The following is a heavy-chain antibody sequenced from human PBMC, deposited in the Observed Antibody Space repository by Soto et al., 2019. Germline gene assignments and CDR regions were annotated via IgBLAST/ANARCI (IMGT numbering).Heavy chain of an antibody. V-gene: IGHV3-7*04. J-gene: IGHJ4*02. D-gene: IGHD1-26*01. CDR3: AGGVGDAF. Sequence: EVHLVESGGGLVQTGGSLRLSCAIFESTVSRDWMNWVRQAPGKGLEWVAHINQEGSEKYYVDSVKGRFTISRDNAKKPLYLQTNSPRPANTAMYYCAGGVGDAFWGQGPLVTVSS. CDR1: ESTVSRDW. CDR2: INQEGSEK.